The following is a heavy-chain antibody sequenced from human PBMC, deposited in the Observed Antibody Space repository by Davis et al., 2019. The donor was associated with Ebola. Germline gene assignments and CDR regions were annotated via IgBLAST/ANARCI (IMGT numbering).Heavy chain of an antibody. CDR2: INSNNGET. V-gene: IGHV1-2*02. CDR3: AREFLVTGYKCADL. J-gene: IGHJ5*02. CDR1: AYTFTSYD. D-gene: IGHD3-9*01. Sequence: ASVKVSCKASAYTFTSYDINWVRQAPGQGLEWMGRINSNNGETNYAQKFQGRVTMTRDTSITTTYMELSSLRTDDTAIYYCAREFLVTGYKCADLWGQGTLVTVSS.